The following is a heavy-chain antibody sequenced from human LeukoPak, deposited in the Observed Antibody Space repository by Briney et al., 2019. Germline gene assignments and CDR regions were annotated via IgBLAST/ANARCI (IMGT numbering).Heavy chain of an antibody. V-gene: IGHV3-9*03. J-gene: IGHJ4*02. CDR2: ISWNSGSI. CDR3: AKDRVSYSSSWAFDY. D-gene: IGHD6-13*01. CDR1: GFTFDDYA. Sequence: PGRSLRLSCAASGFTFDDYAMHWVRQAPGKGLAWVSGISWNSGSIGYADSVKGRFTISRDNAKNSLYLQMNSLRAEDMALYYCAKDRVSYSSSWAFDYWGQGTLVTVSS.